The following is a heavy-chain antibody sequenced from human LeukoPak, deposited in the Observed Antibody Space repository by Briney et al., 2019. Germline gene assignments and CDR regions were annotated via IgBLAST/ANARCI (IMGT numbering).Heavy chain of an antibody. J-gene: IGHJ4*02. CDR1: GFTFSTYA. V-gene: IGHV3-30-3*01. D-gene: IGHD6-13*01. CDR2: ISYDGSKR. Sequence: GRSLRLSCAASGFTFSTYAVHWVRQAPGKGLEWVAVISYDGSKRYYADSVKGRFTISRDNSKNTLYLQMNSLRAEDTAVYYCAREGGSSWYFDYWGQGTLVTVSS. CDR3: AREGGSSWYFDY.